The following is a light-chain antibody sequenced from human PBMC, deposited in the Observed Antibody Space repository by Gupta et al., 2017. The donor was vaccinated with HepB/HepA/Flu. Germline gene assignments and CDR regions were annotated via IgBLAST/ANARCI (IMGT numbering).Light chain of an antibody. CDR2: AAS. J-gene: IGKJ2*01. CDR1: QSISSY. Sequence: DIQMTQSPSSLSASVGDRVTITCRASQSISSYLNWYQQKPGKALELLIYAASSLQSGVPSRFSGSGSGTDFTLTISSLQPEDFATYYCQQSYSTPPYTFGQGTKLEIK. CDR3: QQSYSTPPYT. V-gene: IGKV1-39*01.